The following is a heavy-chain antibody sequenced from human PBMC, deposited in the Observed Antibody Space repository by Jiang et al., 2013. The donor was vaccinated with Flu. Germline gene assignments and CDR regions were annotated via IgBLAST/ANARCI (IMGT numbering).Heavy chain of an antibody. Sequence: GAEVKKPGESLKISCKGSGYSFTSYWISWVRQMPGKGLEWMGRIDPSDSYTNYSPSFQGHVTISADKSISTAYLQWSSLKASDTAMYYCARQMYYDSSGYYYGMDVWGQGTTVTVSS. D-gene: IGHD3-22*01. V-gene: IGHV5-10-1*01. CDR1: GYSFTSYW. CDR2: IDPSDSYT. CDR3: ARQMYYDSSGYYYGMDV. J-gene: IGHJ6*02.